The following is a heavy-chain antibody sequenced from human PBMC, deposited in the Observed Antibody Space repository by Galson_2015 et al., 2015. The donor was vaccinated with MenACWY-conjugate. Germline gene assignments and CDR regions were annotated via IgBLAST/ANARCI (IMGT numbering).Heavy chain of an antibody. Sequence: SLRLSCAASGFIFNKFAMTWIRQAPGKKGLEWVSAASGSGGVTYHADSVKGRFTISRDNSKNTLYLQMNSLKVEDTAIYYCAKGPLSDSSGSYSDYFDYWGQGTLVTVSS. J-gene: IGHJ4*02. D-gene: IGHD3-22*01. V-gene: IGHV3-23*01. CDR3: AKGPLSDSSGSYSDYFDY. CDR2: ASGSGGVT. CDR1: GFIFNKFA.